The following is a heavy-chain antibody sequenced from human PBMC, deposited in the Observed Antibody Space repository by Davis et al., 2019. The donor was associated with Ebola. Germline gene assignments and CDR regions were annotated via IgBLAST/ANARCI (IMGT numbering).Heavy chain of an antibody. V-gene: IGHV3-11*01. CDR2: ISSSGSTI. CDR1: GFTFSDYY. J-gene: IGHJ4*02. Sequence: GESLKISCAASGFTFSDYYMSWIRQAPGKGLEWVSYISSSGSTIYYADSVKGRFTISRDNAKNSLYLQMNRLKTEDTAVYYCTGSGEVDYWGQGTLVTVSS. CDR3: TGSGEVDY. D-gene: IGHD3-10*01.